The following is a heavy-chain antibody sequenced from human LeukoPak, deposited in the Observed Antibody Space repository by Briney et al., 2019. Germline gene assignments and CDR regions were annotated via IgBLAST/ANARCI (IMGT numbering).Heavy chain of an antibody. CDR1: GFTFKNYW. V-gene: IGHV3-7*03. D-gene: IGHD3-9*01. Sequence: GGSLRLSCAASGFTFKNYWMSWVRQAPGKGLEWVANIKQDGSEKYYVDSVKGRFTVSRDNAKNSLYLQMNSLRAEDMAVYYCVRDADIFPGFVLFDYWGQGTLVTVSS. J-gene: IGHJ4*02. CDR3: VRDADIFPGFVLFDY. CDR2: IKQDGSEK.